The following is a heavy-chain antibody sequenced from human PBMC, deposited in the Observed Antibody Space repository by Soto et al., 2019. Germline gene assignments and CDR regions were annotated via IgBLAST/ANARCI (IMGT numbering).Heavy chain of an antibody. CDR3: TKVPGEGGWRDFGDYEYSQH. J-gene: IGHJ1*01. Sequence: EVQLLESGGGLVQPGGSLRLSCATSGFTFSSSAMSWVRQAPGKGLEWVSSISGGGRTAYYAGSVKGRLTISRDTYKKALYLQMNSLRAEDTAVYYCTKVPGEGGWRDFGDYEYSQHWGQGTRVTVSS. D-gene: IGHD4-17*01. V-gene: IGHV3-23*01. CDR2: ISGGGRTA. CDR1: GFTFSSSA.